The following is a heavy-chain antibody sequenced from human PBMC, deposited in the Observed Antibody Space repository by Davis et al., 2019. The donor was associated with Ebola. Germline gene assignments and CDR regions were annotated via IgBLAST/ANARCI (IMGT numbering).Heavy chain of an antibody. D-gene: IGHD1-14*01. J-gene: IGHJ4*02. CDR3: ARGTGPVDY. V-gene: IGHV4-59*08. CDR2: IYYSGST. Sequence: MPGGSLRLSCTVSGGSISSYYWSWIRQPPGKGLEWIGYIYYSGSTNYNPSLKSRVTISVDTSKNQFSLKLSSVTVADTAVYYCARGTGPVDYWGQGTLVTVSS. CDR1: GGSISSYY.